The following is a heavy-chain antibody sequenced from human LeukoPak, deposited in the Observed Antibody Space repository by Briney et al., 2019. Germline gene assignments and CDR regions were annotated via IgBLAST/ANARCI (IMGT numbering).Heavy chain of an antibody. CDR3: ARALRLGEFPPDYYYGMDV. Sequence: SETLSLTCAVYGGSFSGYYWSWIRQPPGKGLEWIGEVNHSGSTNYNPSLKSRVTISVDTSKNQFFLKLSSVTAADTAVYYCARALRLGEFPPDYYYGMDVWGKGTTVTVSS. D-gene: IGHD3-16*01. J-gene: IGHJ6*04. CDR2: VNHSGST. CDR1: GGSFSGYY. V-gene: IGHV4-34*01.